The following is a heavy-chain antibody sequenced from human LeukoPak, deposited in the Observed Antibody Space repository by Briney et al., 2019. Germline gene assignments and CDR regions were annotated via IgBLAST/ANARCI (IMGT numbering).Heavy chain of an antibody. CDR3: ARDRIPDIVVVVAATGRFDP. V-gene: IGHV1-2*02. CDR1: GYTVTSNA. J-gene: IGHJ5*02. Sequence: ASGKLSCKASGYTVTSNAMNWVRQAPGQGVERVVWSNPYSGGTNYAQKFQGRLTMTRDKSISTAYMELSSLRSDDTAVYYCARDRIPDIVVVVAATGRFDPWAQGTLVTVSS. D-gene: IGHD2-15*01. CDR2: SNPYSGGT.